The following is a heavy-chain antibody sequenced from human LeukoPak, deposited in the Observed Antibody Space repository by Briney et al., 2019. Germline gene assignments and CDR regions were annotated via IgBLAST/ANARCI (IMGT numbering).Heavy chain of an antibody. CDR3: ARVFAVAEGADYFYYGMDV. D-gene: IGHD3-3*01. CDR2: INTNTGIP. Sequence: ASVKVSCKASGYTFTSYAMNWVRQAPGQGLEWMGWINTNTGIPTYGQGFTGRFVFSLDTSVSTAYLQISSLKAEDSGVYYCARVFAVAEGADYFYYGMDVWGQGTTVTVSS. V-gene: IGHV7-4-1*02. CDR1: GYTFTSYA. J-gene: IGHJ6*02.